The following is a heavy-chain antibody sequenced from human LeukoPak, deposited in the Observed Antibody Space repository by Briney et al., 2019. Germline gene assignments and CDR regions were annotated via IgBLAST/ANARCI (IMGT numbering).Heavy chain of an antibody. D-gene: IGHD2-2*01. CDR1: GFTFSSYA. J-gene: IGHJ4*02. V-gene: IGHV3-23*01. CDR2: ISASGDTT. CDR3: AKRYCTSTSCSFFDS. Sequence: GGSLRLSCAASGFTFSSYAMGWVRQAPGEGLEWVSLISASGDTTYYADSVRGRFTISRDNSENTLYLQMNSLRAEDTAVYYCAKRYCTSTSCSFFDSWGQGTLVTVSS.